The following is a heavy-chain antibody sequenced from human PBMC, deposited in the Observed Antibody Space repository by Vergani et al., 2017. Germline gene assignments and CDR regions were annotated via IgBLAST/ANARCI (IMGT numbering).Heavy chain of an antibody. CDR1: GFSFNSYW. CDR3: ARDPGDDKIGP. CDR2: IKSDGSIT. Sequence: DVHLAESGGGFFQPGGSLRLSCSASGFSFNSYWMHWVRQVPGKGLLWVSRIKSDGSITAYADSVKGRFTISRDDSKNTVYLQMNSLRIEDTAMYYCARDPGDDKIGPWGQGTLVTVSS. D-gene: IGHD3-22*01. V-gene: IGHV3-74*03. J-gene: IGHJ5*02.